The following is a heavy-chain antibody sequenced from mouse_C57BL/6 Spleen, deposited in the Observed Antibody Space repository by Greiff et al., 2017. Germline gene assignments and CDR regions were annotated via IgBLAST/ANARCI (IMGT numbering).Heavy chain of an antibody. Sequence: VQLQQPGAELVKPGASVKLSCKASGYTFTSYWMHWVKQRPGQGLEWIGMIHPNSGSTNYNEKFKSKATLTVDKSSSTAYMQHSSLTSEDSAVYYCARCLGYYDADYFDYWGQGTTLTVSS. CDR2: IHPNSGST. V-gene: IGHV1-64*01. CDR3: ARCLGYYDADYFDY. J-gene: IGHJ2*01. D-gene: IGHD2-4*01. CDR1: GYTFTSYW.